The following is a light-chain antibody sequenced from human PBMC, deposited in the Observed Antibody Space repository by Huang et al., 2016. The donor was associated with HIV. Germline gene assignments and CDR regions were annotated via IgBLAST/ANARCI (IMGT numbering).Light chain of an antibody. CDR1: QSVKTN. CDR3: QQYNNWPLT. J-gene: IGKJ4*01. Sequence: EVVMTQSPASLSVSPGDRATHSCWAGQSVKTNLAWYQQQPGQAPRLLIFGASTRATGVPARFSGSGSETDFTLPISSLQCEDVAVYYCQQYNNWPLTFGGGTRVEIK. CDR2: GAS. V-gene: IGKV3-15*01.